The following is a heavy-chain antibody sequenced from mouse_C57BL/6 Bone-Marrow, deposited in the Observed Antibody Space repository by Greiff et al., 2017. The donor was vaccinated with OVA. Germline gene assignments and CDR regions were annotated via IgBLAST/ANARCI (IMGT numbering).Heavy chain of an antibody. J-gene: IGHJ3*01. Sequence: QVQLQQPGAELVKPGASVKMSCKASGYTFTSYWITWVKQRPGQGLAWIGDIYPGSGSTNYNEKFKSKATLTVDTSSSTAYMQLSSLTSEDSAVYYCARGYSNYSWFAYWGQGTLVTVSA. CDR1: GYTFTSYW. CDR3: ARGYSNYSWFAY. D-gene: IGHD2-5*01. CDR2: IYPGSGST. V-gene: IGHV1-55*01.